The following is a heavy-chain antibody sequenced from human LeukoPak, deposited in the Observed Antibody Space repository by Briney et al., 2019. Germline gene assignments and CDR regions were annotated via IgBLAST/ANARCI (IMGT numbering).Heavy chain of an antibody. J-gene: IGHJ2*01. CDR3: AKEADIVSFDL. Sequence: GASVKVSCKASGHTFTGNHVHWVRQAPGQGLEWMGWIDPNSGGTMYSQKFQDRVAMTSDTSISTAYMELSGLRSDDTAVYFCAKEADIVSFDLWGRGTLVTVSS. CDR1: GHTFTGNH. D-gene: IGHD3-16*02. CDR2: IDPNSGGT. V-gene: IGHV1-2*02.